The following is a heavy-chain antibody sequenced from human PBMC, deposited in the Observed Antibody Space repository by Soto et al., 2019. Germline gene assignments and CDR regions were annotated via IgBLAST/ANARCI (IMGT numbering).Heavy chain of an antibody. D-gene: IGHD3-16*02. J-gene: IGHJ5*02. V-gene: IGHV1-3*05. CDR2: INAGNGNT. CDR1: GYTFTNYA. Sequence: QVQLVQSGAEEKKPGASVKVSCKASGYTFTNYAMHWVRQAPGQRLEWMGWINAGNGNTKYSQKFQGRVTITRDTSASTAYMELSSLRSEHRAVHFSARGFPLWFDPWGQGTLVTVSS. CDR3: ARGFPLWFDP.